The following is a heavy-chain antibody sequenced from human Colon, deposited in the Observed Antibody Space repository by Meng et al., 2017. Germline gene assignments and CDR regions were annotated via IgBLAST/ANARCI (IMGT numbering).Heavy chain of an antibody. J-gene: IGHJ5*02. CDR2: IGHFGIS. CDR3: ATGLRHGDWFDP. Sequence: QVQNPQVGAGLFKPSATLSLTCAGSGGSFSGFYWSWIRQPPGKGLEWIGEIGHFGISNYNSSLKGRLTMSVDTSKKQISLTLTSVTAADTAVYYCATGLRHGDWFDPWGPGTLVTVSS. V-gene: IGHV4-34*02. CDR1: GGSFSGFY. D-gene: IGHD4-17*01.